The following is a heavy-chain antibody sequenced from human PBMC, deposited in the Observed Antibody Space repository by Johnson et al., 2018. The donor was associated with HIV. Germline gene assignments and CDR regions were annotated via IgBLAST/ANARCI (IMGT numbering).Heavy chain of an antibody. J-gene: IGHJ3*02. Sequence: VQLVESGGGVVQPGGSLRLSCAASGFTFSSYGMRWVRQAPGKGLEWVGRIKRKIEAEATDYAAPVKGRFTISRDDSKNTLFLQMSSLKTDDTAVYYCTTAIVIDAFDIWGQGTMVTVSS. CDR1: GFTFSSYG. D-gene: IGHD3-16*02. V-gene: IGHV3-15*01. CDR3: TTAIVIDAFDI. CDR2: IKRKIEAEAT.